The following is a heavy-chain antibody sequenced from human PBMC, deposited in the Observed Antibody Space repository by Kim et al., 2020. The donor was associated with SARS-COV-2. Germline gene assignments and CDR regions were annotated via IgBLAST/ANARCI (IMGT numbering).Heavy chain of an antibody. V-gene: IGHV1-8*01. CDR3: ARGLIPSLTYYDFWSGYYYYGMDV. J-gene: IGHJ6*02. CDR1: GYTFTSYD. CDR2: MNPNSGNT. D-gene: IGHD3-3*01. Sequence: ASVKVSCKASGYTFTSYDINWVRQATGQGLEWMGWMNPNSGNTGYAQKFQGRVTMTRNTSISTAYMDLSSLRSEDTAVYYCARGLIPSLTYYDFWSGYYYYGMDVWGQGTTVTVSS.